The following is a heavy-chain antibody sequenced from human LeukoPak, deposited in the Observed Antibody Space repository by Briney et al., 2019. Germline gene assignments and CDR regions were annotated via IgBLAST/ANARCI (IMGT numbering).Heavy chain of an antibody. J-gene: IGHJ4*02. CDR1: VDTFSSDA. CDR2: IIPIFGTA. D-gene: IGHD3-9*01. CDR3: ARDGAYDILTGYYDY. V-gene: IGHV1-69*05. Sequence: ASVKVSCKASVDTFSSDAISWVRQAPGQGRECMARIIPIFGTANYAQKFQGRVTITTDESTSTDYMELSSLTSEDTAVYYCARDGAYDILTGYYDYWGQGTLVTVSS.